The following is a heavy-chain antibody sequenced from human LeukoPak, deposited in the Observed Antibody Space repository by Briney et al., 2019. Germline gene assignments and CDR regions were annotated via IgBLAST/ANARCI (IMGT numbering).Heavy chain of an antibody. D-gene: IGHD3-3*01. CDR3: AKNGQSGFSFDP. Sequence: SQTLSLTCAVSGGSISSGGYSWSWIRQPPGEGLEWIGYIYHSGSTYYNPSLKSRVTISVDRSKNQFSLRLSSVTAADTAVYYCAKNGQSGFSFDPWGQGALVTVSS. CDR1: GGSISSGGYS. CDR2: IYHSGST. J-gene: IGHJ5*02. V-gene: IGHV4-30-2*01.